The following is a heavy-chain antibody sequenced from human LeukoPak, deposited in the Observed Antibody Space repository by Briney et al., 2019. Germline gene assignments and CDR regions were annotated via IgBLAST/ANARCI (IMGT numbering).Heavy chain of an antibody. CDR3: AKRVTMVRGVLGGGMDV. V-gene: IGHV3-23*01. D-gene: IGHD3-10*01. J-gene: IGHJ6*02. CDR2: ISCSGDHT. CDR1: GFTFSSYA. Sequence: GGSLRLSCAASGFTFSSYAMTWVRQAPGRGLEWVSAISCSGDHTFYADSVQGRFTISRDNSRNTLYLQMNTLRVHDTAVYYCAKRVTMVRGVLGGGMDVWGQGTTVTVSS.